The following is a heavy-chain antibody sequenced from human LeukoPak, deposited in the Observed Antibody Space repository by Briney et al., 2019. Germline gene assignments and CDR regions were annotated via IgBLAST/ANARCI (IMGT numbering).Heavy chain of an antibody. J-gene: IGHJ4*02. V-gene: IGHV3-33*01. CDR1: GFTFISYG. Sequence: GGSLRHSCAASGFTFISYGMHWVGPAPGRGLVWVAGRWYDGSNKYYADAVKGRFTISRHNSKKTLYLQMNSLRAEDTAVYYCARDHSSGWYSEYFDYWGQGTLVTVSS. CDR3: ARDHSSGWYSEYFDY. CDR2: RWYDGSNK. D-gene: IGHD6-19*01.